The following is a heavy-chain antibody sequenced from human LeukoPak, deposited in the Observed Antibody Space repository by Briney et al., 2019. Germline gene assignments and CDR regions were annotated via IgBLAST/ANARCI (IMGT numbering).Heavy chain of an antibody. J-gene: IGHJ4*02. CDR1: GDSVISASNY. V-gene: IGHV4-61*01. Sequence: PSETLSLTCTVSGDSVISASNYWSWIRQPPGKGLEWIGYIYYNGSTNYNPSLKSRVTMSVDTSKNQFSLNLSSVTAADTAVYYCARESGVDEFWGQGTLVTVSS. D-gene: IGHD3-3*01. CDR3: ARESGVDEF. CDR2: IYYNGST.